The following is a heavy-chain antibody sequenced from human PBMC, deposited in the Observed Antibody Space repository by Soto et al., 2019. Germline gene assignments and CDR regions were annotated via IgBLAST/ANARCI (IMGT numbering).Heavy chain of an antibody. CDR2: LSAYNGNT. J-gene: IGHJ6*02. Sequence: QVQLVQSGAEVKKPGASVKVSCKASGYTFTSYGISWVRQAPGQGLEWMGWLSAYNGNTNYAQKLQGRVTMTTDTSTSTAYMELRSLRSDDTAVYYCARVLYYDFWSGYRADFYGMDVWGQGTTVTVSS. D-gene: IGHD3-3*01. CDR1: GYTFTSYG. CDR3: ARVLYYDFWSGYRADFYGMDV. V-gene: IGHV1-18*01.